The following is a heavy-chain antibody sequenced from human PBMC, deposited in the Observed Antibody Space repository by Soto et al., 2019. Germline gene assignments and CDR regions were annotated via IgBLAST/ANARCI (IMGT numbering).Heavy chain of an antibody. CDR1: GGSISSGGYY. CDR3: ARGRRSTSTSPIGY. V-gene: IGHV4-31*03. CDR2: IYYSGST. J-gene: IGHJ4*02. D-gene: IGHD2-2*01. Sequence: QVQLQESGPGLVKPSQTLSLTCTVSGGSISSGGYYWSWIRQHPGKGLEWMGYIYYSGSTYYNPSLKSRVTISVETSKNQFSLTRSSVTAADTAVYYCARGRRSTSTSPIGYWGQGTLVPVSS.